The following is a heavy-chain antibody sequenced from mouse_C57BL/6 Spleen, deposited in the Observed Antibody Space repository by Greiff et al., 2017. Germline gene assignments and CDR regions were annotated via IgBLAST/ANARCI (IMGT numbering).Heavy chain of an antibody. CDR3: ARPCDGYYAMDY. D-gene: IGHD2-13*01. CDR1: GYAFSSYW. CDR2: LYPGDGDT. V-gene: IGHV1-80*01. J-gene: IGHJ4*01. Sequence: QVHLQQSGAELVKPGASVKISCKASGYAFSSYWMNWVKLRPGKGLEGIGQLYPGDGDTNYNGKFKGKATLTADKSSSTAYVQLNSLPSDDSAVYFFARPCDGYYAMDYWGQGTSVTVSS.